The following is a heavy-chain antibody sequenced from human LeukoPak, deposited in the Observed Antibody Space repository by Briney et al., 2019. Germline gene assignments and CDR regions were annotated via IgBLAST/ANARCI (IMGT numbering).Heavy chain of an antibody. CDR1: GYTFTSYG. D-gene: IGHD3-22*01. Sequence: GASVKVSCKVSGYTFTSYGISWVRQAPGQGLEWMGWISAYNGNTNYAQKLQGRVTMTTDTSTSTAYMELRSLRSDDTAVYYCASTPYYYDSSGYYNWFDPWGQGTLVTVSS. J-gene: IGHJ5*02. CDR3: ASTPYYYDSSGYYNWFDP. CDR2: ISAYNGNT. V-gene: IGHV1-18*01.